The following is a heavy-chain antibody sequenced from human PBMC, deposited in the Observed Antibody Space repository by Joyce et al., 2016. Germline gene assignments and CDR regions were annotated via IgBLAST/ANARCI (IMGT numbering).Heavy chain of an antibody. CDR1: GGSITRSNW. CDR2: ISQSGNI. Sequence: VLLQESGPGLVRPSETLSLTCAVSGGSITRSNWWSWVRQPPGKGLEWIGEISQSGNINYNPSLKSRVTLSLDKSRNQFSLSLTSVTAADTAVYYCARVAYYYYALDVWGQGTTVTVSS. V-gene: IGHV4-4*02. CDR3: ARVAYYYYALDV. J-gene: IGHJ6*02.